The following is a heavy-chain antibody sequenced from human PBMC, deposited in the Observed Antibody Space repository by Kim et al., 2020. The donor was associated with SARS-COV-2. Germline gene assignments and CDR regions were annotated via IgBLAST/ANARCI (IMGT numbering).Heavy chain of an antibody. D-gene: IGHD3-10*01. CDR1: GYTFTSYY. J-gene: IGHJ6*02. Sequence: ASVKVSCKASGYTFTSYYMHWVRQAPGQGLEWMGIINPSGGSTSYAQKFQGRVTMTRDTSTSTVYMELSSLRSEDTAVYYCASPFDYGSGSYYNFASGMDVWGQGTTVTVSS. V-gene: IGHV1-46*01. CDR2: INPSGGST. CDR3: ASPFDYGSGSYYNFASGMDV.